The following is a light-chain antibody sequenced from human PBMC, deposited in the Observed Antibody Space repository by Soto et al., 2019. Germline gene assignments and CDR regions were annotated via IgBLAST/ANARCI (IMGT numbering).Light chain of an antibody. J-gene: IGKJ1*01. CDR2: GAA. Sequence: DIVLTQSPGSLSSSLGERATISCRASQGVSSGYLAGYQQKPGQAPRHLIYGAASRASGGPDRCSGSGSGTDFSLPISRLEPEDVAVYYCRQYDNWHPGTFGQGTKVDIK. CDR1: QGVSSGY. V-gene: IGKV3-20*01. CDR3: RQYDNWHPGT.